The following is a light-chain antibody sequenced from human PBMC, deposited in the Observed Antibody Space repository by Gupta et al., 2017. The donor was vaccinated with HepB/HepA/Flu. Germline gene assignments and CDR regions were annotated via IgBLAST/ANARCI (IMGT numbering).Light chain of an antibody. CDR3: SSYTTSSTLV. J-gene: IGLJ3*02. CDR1: SSDVGGYNY. Sequence: QSALPQPASVSESPGQSITISCTGTSSDVGGYNYVSWYQQSPGKAPTLMIYDVSSRPSGVSNRFSASKSGNTASLTISRLQPDDEADYYCSSYTTSSTLVFGGGTKVTVL. V-gene: IGLV2-14*03. CDR2: DVS.